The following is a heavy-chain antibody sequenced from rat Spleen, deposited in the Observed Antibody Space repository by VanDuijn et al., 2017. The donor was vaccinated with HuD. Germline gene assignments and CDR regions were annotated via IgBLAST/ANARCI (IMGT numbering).Heavy chain of an antibody. J-gene: IGHJ2*01. CDR1: GFSLTSYH. CDR3: ARENY. V-gene: IGHV2-32*01. Sequence: QVQLRESGPGLVQPSQTLSLTCTVSGFSLTSYHVHWVRQPPGKGLEWMGVIWIDGNTGYTSFLKSRLSISRDTSRSQVFLKMSSLQTEDTATYYCARENYWGQGVMVTVSS. CDR2: IWIDGNT.